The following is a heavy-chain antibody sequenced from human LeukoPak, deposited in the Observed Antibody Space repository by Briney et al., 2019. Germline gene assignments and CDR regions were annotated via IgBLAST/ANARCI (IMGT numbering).Heavy chain of an antibody. CDR1: GGSISSSSYY. D-gene: IGHD3-10*01. CDR3: ARDLVFASPAARGSGSYYNWFDP. Sequence: SETLSLTCTVSGGSISSSSYYWGWIRQPPGKGLEWIGSIYYSGSTYYNPSLKSRVTISVDTSKNQFSLKLSSVTAADTAVYYCARDLVFASPAARGSGSYYNWFDPWGQGTLDIVSS. V-gene: IGHV4-39*07. J-gene: IGHJ5*02. CDR2: IYYSGST.